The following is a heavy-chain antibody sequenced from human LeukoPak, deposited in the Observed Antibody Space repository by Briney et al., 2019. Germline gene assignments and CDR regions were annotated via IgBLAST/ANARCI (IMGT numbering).Heavy chain of an antibody. Sequence: GGSLRLSCAASGFTFSSYAMSWVRQAPGKGLVWVSAISGSGGSTYYADSVKGRFTISRDNSKNTLYLQMNSLRAEDTAVYYCAKDRPPFRGYWVLDGNYFDYWGQGTLVTVSS. J-gene: IGHJ4*02. V-gene: IGHV3-23*01. CDR2: ISGSGGST. CDR1: GFTFSSYA. CDR3: AKDRPPFRGYWVLDGNYFDY. D-gene: IGHD3-22*01.